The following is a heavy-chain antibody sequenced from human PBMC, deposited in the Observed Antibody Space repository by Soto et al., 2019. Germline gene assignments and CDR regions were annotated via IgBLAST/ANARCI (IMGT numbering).Heavy chain of an antibody. CDR2: IYYSGST. Sequence: QVQLQESGPGLVKPSETLSLTCTVSGGSISSYYWSWIRQPPGKGLEWIGYIYYSGSTNYNPSLERRVTISVDTCTNPFSLKLRSVTAADPAVYYCARALDYGDSSNWFDPWGQGTLVTVSS. D-gene: IGHD4-17*01. CDR3: ARALDYGDSSNWFDP. V-gene: IGHV4-59*01. J-gene: IGHJ5*02. CDR1: GGSISSYY.